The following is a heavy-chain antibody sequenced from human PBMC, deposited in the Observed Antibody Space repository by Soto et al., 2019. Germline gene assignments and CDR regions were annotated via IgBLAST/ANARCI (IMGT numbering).Heavy chain of an antibody. Sequence: PGWSLRLSCAASGITFSNAWMTLVRQAPGKGLEWVGRIKSITDGGTTDYAAPVKGRFTISRDDSKDTLYLQMNNLRTEDTAVYHCTTDSADIVVVPANFGMDVWGKGTKVTVSS. CDR2: IKSITDGGTT. CDR1: GITFSNAW. V-gene: IGHV3-15*01. D-gene: IGHD2-2*01. J-gene: IGHJ6*04. CDR3: TTDSADIVVVPANFGMDV.